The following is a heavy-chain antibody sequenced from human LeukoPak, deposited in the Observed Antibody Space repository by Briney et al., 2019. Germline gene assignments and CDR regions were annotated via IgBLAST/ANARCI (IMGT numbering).Heavy chain of an antibody. CDR3: ASLLTPYHGSGGGGMDV. Sequence: TGGSLRLSCAASGFTFSSYWIHWVRQVPGKGLVWVSRISGDGSLTSYADSVRGRFTISRDNAKETLYLQMTSLRVEDTAVYSCASLLTPYHGSGGGGMDVWGQGTTVTVSS. CDR2: ISGDGSLT. J-gene: IGHJ6*02. D-gene: IGHD3-10*01. V-gene: IGHV3-74*01. CDR1: GFTFSSYW.